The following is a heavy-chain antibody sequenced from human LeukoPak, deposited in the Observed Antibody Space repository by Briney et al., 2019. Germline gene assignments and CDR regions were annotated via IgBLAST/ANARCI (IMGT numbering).Heavy chain of an antibody. CDR1: GYTFTGYY. CDR2: INPNSGGT. D-gene: IGHD2-2*01. V-gene: IGHV1-2*06. Sequence: GASVKVCCKASGYTFTGYYMHWVRQAPGQGLEWMGRINPNSGGTNYAQKFQGRVTMTRDTSISTAYMELSRLRSDDTAVYYCAVSYRYCSSTSCYDYWGQGTLVTVSS. CDR3: AVSYRYCSSTSCYDY. J-gene: IGHJ4*02.